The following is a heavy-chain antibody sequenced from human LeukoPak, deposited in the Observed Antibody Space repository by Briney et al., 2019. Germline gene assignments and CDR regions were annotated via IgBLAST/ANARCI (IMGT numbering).Heavy chain of an antibody. CDR1: GFTFSSYS. CDR3: ARGLFSGSYYTGGDY. D-gene: IGHD1-26*01. CDR2: ISSSSSYI. Sequence: GGSLRLSCAASGFTFSSYSMNWVRQAPGKGLEWVSSISSSSSYIYYADSVKGRFTISRDNAKNSLYLQMNSLRAEDTAVYYCARGLFSGSYYTGGDYWGQGTLVTVSS. V-gene: IGHV3-21*01. J-gene: IGHJ4*02.